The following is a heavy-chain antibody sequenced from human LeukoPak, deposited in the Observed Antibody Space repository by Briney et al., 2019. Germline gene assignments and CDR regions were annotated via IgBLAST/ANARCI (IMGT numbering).Heavy chain of an antibody. CDR1: GGSISSSSYY. D-gene: IGHD6-19*01. Sequence: PSETLSLTCTVSGGSISSSSYYWGWIRQPPGKGLEWIGSIYYSGSTYYNPSLKSRVTISVDTSKNQFSLKLSSVTAADTAVYYCARDDRLYSSGWYYFDYWGQGTLVTVSS. CDR2: IYYSGST. CDR3: ARDDRLYSSGWYYFDY. J-gene: IGHJ4*02. V-gene: IGHV4-39*07.